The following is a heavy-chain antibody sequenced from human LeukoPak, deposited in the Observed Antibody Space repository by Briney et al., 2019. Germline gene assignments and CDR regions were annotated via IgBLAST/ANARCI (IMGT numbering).Heavy chain of an antibody. D-gene: IGHD3-10*01. CDR2: IYCTGST. Sequence: PSETLSLTCTVSGASISDYYWTWIRQPPGKGLEWIGYIYCTGSTNYNPSLKSRVVISLDKSNNQCSLKLNSVTAADTAVYYGARSSTMLDFWGRGTLVTVSS. CDR3: ARSSTMLDF. V-gene: IGHV4-59*01. J-gene: IGHJ4*01. CDR1: GASISDYY.